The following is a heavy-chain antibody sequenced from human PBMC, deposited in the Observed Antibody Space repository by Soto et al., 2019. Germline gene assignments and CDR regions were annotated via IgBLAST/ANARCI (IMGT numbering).Heavy chain of an antibody. CDR1: GGTINSGGYY. D-gene: IGHD2-2*01. Sequence: SLSLTCSVSGGTINSGGYYWTWILQHPGRGLECIGYIYYSGNTYYNPSLKSRLTISLDTSENQFSMKLNSVTVADTAVYYCARFPSRAHYFAMAVWGQGTAVTVSS. CDR3: ARFPSRAHYFAMAV. J-gene: IGHJ6*02. CDR2: IYYSGNT. V-gene: IGHV4-31*03.